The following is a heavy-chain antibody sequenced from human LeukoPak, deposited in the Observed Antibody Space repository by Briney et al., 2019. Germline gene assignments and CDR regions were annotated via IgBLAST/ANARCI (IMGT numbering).Heavy chain of an antibody. CDR1: GFTLSRVW. V-gene: IGHV3-74*03. J-gene: IGHJ4*02. Sequence: GGSLRPSCAVSGFTLSRVWMHWVRPAPENWLVWVSRISDVGSITTYADSVQGRFTISRDNAKSTVFLQMNSLRVEDTAVYFCVRRYYEYNVYDRHFDFWGQGILVTVSS. CDR3: VRRYYEYNVYDRHFDF. CDR2: ISDVGSIT. D-gene: IGHD5/OR15-5a*01.